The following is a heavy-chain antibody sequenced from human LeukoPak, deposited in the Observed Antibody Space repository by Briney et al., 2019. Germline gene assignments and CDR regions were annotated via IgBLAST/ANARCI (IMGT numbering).Heavy chain of an antibody. D-gene: IGHD3-16*01. CDR3: ARLDGVT. CDR1: GGSISSFY. V-gene: IGHV4-59*08. Sequence: SETLSLTCTVSGGSISSFYCSWIRQPPGKGLEVIGYIYSRGATTYNPSLSSRVTMSVDTSKNQFSLKLTSGTAADTAVYYCARLDGVTWGQGTLVTVSS. J-gene: IGHJ5*02. CDR2: IYSRGAT.